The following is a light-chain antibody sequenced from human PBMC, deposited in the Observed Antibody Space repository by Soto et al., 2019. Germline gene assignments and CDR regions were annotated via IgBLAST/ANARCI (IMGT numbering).Light chain of an antibody. CDR1: SSDVGGYNY. CDR2: EVS. CDR3: SSYTSSSTSLYV. J-gene: IGLJ1*01. Sequence: QSALTQPASVSGSPGQSITISCTGTSSDVGGYNYVSWYQQHPGKAPKLMIYEVSNRPSGVSNRFSGSKSGNTASLTISGLRAEDEADYYCSSYTSSSTSLYVFGTGTKLTVL. V-gene: IGLV2-14*01.